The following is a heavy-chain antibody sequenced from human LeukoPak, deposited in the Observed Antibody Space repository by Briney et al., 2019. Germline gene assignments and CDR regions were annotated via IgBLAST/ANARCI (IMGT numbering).Heavy chain of an antibody. CDR2: IHSGGSDI. D-gene: IGHD3-9*01. J-gene: IGHJ4*02. V-gene: IGHV3-21*06. CDR3: ARGQYDILTGNYKWTPDY. CDR1: GFTFSSYK. Sequence: GGSLRLSCAASGFTFSSYKMNWVRQAPGRGLEWVSSIHSGGSDIYYADSVKGRFTVSRDNAKNSLSLQMNSLRAEDTALYYCARGQYDILTGNYKWTPDYWGQGTLVTVSS.